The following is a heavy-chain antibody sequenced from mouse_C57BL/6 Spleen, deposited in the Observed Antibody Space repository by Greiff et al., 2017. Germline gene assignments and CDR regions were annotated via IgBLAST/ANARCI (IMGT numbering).Heavy chain of an antibody. CDR3: ARVGYGSRSLDY. Sequence: DVHLVESEGGLVQPGSSMKLSCTASGFTFSDYYMAWVRQVPEKGLEWVANINYDGSSTYYLDSLKSRFIISRDNAKNILYLQMSSLKSEDTATYYCARVGYGSRSLDYWGQGTTLTVSS. D-gene: IGHD1-1*01. CDR1: GFTFSDYY. CDR2: INYDGSST. V-gene: IGHV5-16*01. J-gene: IGHJ2*01.